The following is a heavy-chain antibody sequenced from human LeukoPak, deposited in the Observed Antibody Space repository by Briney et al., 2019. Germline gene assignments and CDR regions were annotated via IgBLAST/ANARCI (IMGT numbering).Heavy chain of an antibody. Sequence: SGTLSLTCVVSGGSISNTNWWSWVRQSPGKGLEWIGEIYHRGSTNYNPSLKSRVTILVDKSKNQFSLKLSSVTAADTAVYYCASREYYDSRGFFDYWGQGTLVTVSS. CDR1: GGSISNTNW. D-gene: IGHD3-22*01. J-gene: IGHJ4*02. V-gene: IGHV4-4*02. CDR3: ASREYYDSRGFFDY. CDR2: IYHRGST.